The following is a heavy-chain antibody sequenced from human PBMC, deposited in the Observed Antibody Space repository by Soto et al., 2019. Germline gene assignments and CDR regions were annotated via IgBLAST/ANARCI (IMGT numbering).Heavy chain of an antibody. D-gene: IGHD6-19*01. Sequence: PSETLSLTCTVSGGSISSYYWSWIRQPPGKGLEWIGYIYYSGSTNYNPSLKSRVTISVDTSKNQFSLKLSSVTAADTAVYYCAREVSVKGSSGWSPYDYWGQGTLVTVSS. CDR2: IYYSGST. CDR1: GGSISSYY. V-gene: IGHV4-59*01. J-gene: IGHJ4*02. CDR3: AREVSVKGSSGWSPYDY.